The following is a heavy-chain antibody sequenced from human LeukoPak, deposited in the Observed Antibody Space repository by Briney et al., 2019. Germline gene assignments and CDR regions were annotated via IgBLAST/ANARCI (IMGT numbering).Heavy chain of an antibody. CDR2: LSGSGGST. V-gene: IGHV3-23*01. Sequence: PGGSLRLSCAASGFTFSSYAMSWVRQAPGKGLEWVSALSGSGGSTYYADSVKGRFTISRDNAENTLYLQMNSLSAEDTAVYYCARAYCSSTSCYSELFDPWGQGTLVTVSS. CDR1: GFTFSSYA. CDR3: ARAYCSSTSCYSELFDP. J-gene: IGHJ5*02. D-gene: IGHD2-2*01.